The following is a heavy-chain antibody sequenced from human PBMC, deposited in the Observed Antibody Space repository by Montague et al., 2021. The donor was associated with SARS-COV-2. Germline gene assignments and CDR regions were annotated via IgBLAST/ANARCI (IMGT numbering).Heavy chain of an antibody. Sequence: SETLSLTCTVSGASISSSHWWSWIRQPPGKGLEWMGEIYNTGTTXNNPSLKSGVTISVDKSKNQFSLKLSSVTAADTAVYFCARAPIVVSGKNAFDIWSQETMVTVSS. J-gene: IGHJ3*02. CDR1: GASISSSHW. D-gene: IGHD6-19*01. CDR2: IYNTGTT. CDR3: ARAPIVVSGKNAFDI. V-gene: IGHV4-4*02.